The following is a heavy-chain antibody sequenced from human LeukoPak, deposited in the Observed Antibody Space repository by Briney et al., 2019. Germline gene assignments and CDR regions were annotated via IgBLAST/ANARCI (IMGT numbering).Heavy chain of an antibody. D-gene: IGHD6-19*01. CDR1: GLTVGTNY. Sequence: PGGSLRLSCAASGLTVGTNYMTWVRQAPGKGLDWVSLIYRDGNTYYADSVKGRFTFSRDISTNTLYLQMTSLRAEDSAVYYCARDAVEQGLVHYFDYWGQGTLVTVSS. V-gene: IGHV3-53*01. CDR3: ARDAVEQGLVHYFDY. CDR2: IYRDGNT. J-gene: IGHJ4*02.